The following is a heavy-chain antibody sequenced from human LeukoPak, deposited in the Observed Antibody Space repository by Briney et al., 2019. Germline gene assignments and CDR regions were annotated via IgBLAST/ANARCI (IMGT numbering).Heavy chain of an antibody. Sequence: GGSLRLSCAASRFSFSNYGMSWIRQAPGKGLEWVSSITGGGGSTYYADSVRGRFTISRDNSKNTLYLQMNSLRAEDAAVYYCAKSSYYDGSGLYREYYFDYWGQGTLVTVSS. V-gene: IGHV3-23*01. J-gene: IGHJ4*02. CDR1: RFSFSNYG. CDR3: AKSSYYDGSGLYREYYFDY. CDR2: ITGGGGST. D-gene: IGHD3-22*01.